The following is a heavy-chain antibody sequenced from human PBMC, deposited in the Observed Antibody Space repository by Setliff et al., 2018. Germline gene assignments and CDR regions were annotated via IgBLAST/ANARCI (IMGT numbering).Heavy chain of an antibody. CDR1: GDSIINYY. CDR2: IYSSGNT. J-gene: IGHJ2*01. V-gene: IGHV4-59*12. D-gene: IGHD3-3*01. CDR3: ARAPQYSNFWY. Sequence: SETLSLTCTVSGDSIINYYWSWIRQPPGKGLEWIGDIYSSGNTNYNPSLKSRVTISLDTSKNKFSLKLTAVTAADTAVYYCARAPQYSNFWY.